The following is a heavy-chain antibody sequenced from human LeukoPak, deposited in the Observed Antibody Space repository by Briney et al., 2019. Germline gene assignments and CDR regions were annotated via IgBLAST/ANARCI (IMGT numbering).Heavy chain of an antibody. V-gene: IGHV4-30-4*08. J-gene: IGHJ4*02. D-gene: IGHD1-26*01. CDR3: ARDSPKRYSGSYFDY. CDR1: GDSINSGENY. Sequence: SQTLSLTCTVSGDSINSGENYWSWIRQPPGKGLEWIGFIQDGGSTSYKSSLKSRVAISVDRSKNQFSLTLSSVTAADTAIYYCARDSPKRYSGSYFDYWGQGTLVTVSS. CDR2: IQDGGST.